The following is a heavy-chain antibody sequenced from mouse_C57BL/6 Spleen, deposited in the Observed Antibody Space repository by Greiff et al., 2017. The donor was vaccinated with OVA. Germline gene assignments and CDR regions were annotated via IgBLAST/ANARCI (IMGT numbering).Heavy chain of an antibody. CDR1: GFSLTSYG. Sequence: VKLQESGPGLVQPSQSLSITCTVSGFSLTSYGVHWVRQSPGKGLEWLGVIWSGGSTDYNAAFISRLSISKDNSKSQVFFKMNSLQADDTAIYYCARGLRDAMDYWGQGTSVTVSS. D-gene: IGHD2-2*01. CDR2: IWSGGST. J-gene: IGHJ4*01. CDR3: ARGLRDAMDY. V-gene: IGHV2-2*01.